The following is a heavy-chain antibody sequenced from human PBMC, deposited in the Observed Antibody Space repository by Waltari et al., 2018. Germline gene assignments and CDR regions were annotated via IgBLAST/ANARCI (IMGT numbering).Heavy chain of an antibody. CDR3: ARGNGWFRGYYYYGMDV. CDR1: GGSISSYY. CDR2: IYYSGST. D-gene: IGHD6-19*01. V-gene: IGHV4-59*01. J-gene: IGHJ6*02. Sequence: QVQLQESGPGLVKPSETLSLTCTVSGGSISSYYWSWIRKPPGKGLEWIGYIYYSGSTNYNPSLKSRVTISVDTSKNQFSLKLSSVTAADTAVYYCARGNGWFRGYYYYGMDVWGQGTTVTVSS.